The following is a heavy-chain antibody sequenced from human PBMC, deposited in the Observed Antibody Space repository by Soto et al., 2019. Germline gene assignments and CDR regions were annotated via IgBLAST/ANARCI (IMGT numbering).Heavy chain of an antibody. V-gene: IGHV3-23*01. CDR1: GFTFSSYA. CDR2: ISGSGGST. D-gene: IGHD6-13*01. CDR3: AKDRRHIAAAGTGFEY. J-gene: IGHJ4*02. Sequence: GGSLRLSCAASGFTFSSYAMSWVRQAPGKGLEWVSAISGSGGSTYYADSVKGRFTISRDNSKNTLYLQMNSLRAEDTAVYYCAKDRRHIAAAGTGFEYWGQETRVTVS.